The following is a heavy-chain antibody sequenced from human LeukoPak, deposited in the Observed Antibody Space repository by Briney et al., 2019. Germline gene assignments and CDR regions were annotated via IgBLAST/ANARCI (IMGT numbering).Heavy chain of an antibody. Sequence: ASVKVSCKASGGTFSSYAISWVRQAPGQGLEWMGGIIPIFGTANYAQKFQGRVTITTGESTSTAYKELSSLRSEDTAVYYCCTTAKNSGSYHDLDYWGQGTLVTVSS. V-gene: IGHV1-69*05. D-gene: IGHD1-26*01. CDR2: IIPIFGTA. CDR3: CTTAKNSGSYHDLDY. CDR1: GGTFSSYA. J-gene: IGHJ4*02.